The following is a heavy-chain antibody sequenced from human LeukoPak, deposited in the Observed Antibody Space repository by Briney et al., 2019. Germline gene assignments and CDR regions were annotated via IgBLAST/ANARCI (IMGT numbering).Heavy chain of an antibody. CDR3: ARVGSHCFDC. V-gene: IGHV4-59*01. CDR1: GASISSYY. Sequence: SETLFLTCTVSGASISSYYWSWIRQPPGKGLEWIGYIYYSGNTNCNPSLESRVTISVDTSKNQFSLKLSSVTAADTAVYYCARVGSHCFDCWGQGTLVTVSS. J-gene: IGHJ4*02. CDR2: IYYSGNT. D-gene: IGHD6-13*01.